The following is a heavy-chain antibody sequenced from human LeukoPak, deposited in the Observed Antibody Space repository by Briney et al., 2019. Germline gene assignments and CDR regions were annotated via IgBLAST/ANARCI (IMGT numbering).Heavy chain of an antibody. J-gene: IGHJ3*02. CDR3: ARVNRYEEYCSGGSCSDGDAFDI. CDR1: GYTFTSYD. Sequence: GASVKVSCKASGYTFTSYDINWVRQATGQGLEWMGWMNPNSGNTGYAQKFQGRVTMTRDTSISTSYMELSSLRSDDTAVYYCARVNRYEEYCSGGSCSDGDAFDIWGQGTMVTVSS. D-gene: IGHD2-15*01. V-gene: IGHV1-8*02. CDR2: MNPNSGNT.